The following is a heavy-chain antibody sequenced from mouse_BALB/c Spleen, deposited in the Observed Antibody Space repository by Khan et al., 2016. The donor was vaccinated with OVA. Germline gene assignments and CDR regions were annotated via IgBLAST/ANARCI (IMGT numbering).Heavy chain of an antibody. J-gene: IGHJ1*01. Sequence: QIQLVQSGPELMKPGETVKISCKASGYTFTNYGMNWVKQAPGKGLKWMGWINTYTGEPTYADDFKGRFAFSLETSASTAYLQINNLKNEDTATXFCARVGNYWYFDVWGAGTTVAVSS. CDR2: INTYTGEP. CDR1: GYTFTNYG. V-gene: IGHV9-3-1*01. CDR3: ARVGNYWYFDV. D-gene: IGHD2-1*01.